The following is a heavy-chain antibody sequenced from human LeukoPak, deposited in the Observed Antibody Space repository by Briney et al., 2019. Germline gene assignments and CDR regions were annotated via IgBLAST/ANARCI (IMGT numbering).Heavy chain of an antibody. V-gene: IGHV3-11*01. Sequence: PGGSLRLSCAASGFTFSDYYMSWIRQAPGKGLEWVSYISSSGSTIHYADSVKGRFTISRDNAKNSLYLQMNSLRAEDTAVYYCAREPNYYDSSGYVDDYWGQGTLVTVSS. D-gene: IGHD3-22*01. CDR1: GFTFSDYY. J-gene: IGHJ4*02. CDR2: ISSSGSTI. CDR3: AREPNYYDSSGYVDDY.